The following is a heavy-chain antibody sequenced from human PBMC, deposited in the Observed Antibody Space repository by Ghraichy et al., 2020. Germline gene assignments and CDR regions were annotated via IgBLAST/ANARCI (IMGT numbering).Heavy chain of an antibody. D-gene: IGHD3-22*01. V-gene: IGHV5-51*01. J-gene: IGHJ4*02. Sequence: GESLNISCKGSGYSFTSYWIGWVRQMPGKGLEWMGIIYPGDSDTRYSPSFQGQVTISADKSISTAYLQWSSLKASDTAMYYCARLYYYDSSGTTGPDYWGQGTLVTVSS. CDR3: ARLYYYDSSGTTGPDY. CDR1: GYSFTSYW. CDR2: IYPGDSDT.